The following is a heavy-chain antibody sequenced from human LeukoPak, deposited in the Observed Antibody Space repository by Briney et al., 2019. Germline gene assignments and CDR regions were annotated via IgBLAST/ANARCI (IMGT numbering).Heavy chain of an antibody. CDR1: GFTFSSYW. CDR2: IKQDGSEK. J-gene: IGHJ6*03. V-gene: IGHV3-7*01. D-gene: IGHD3-3*01. CDR3: ARDSRSYYDFWSGLYYYYYYMDV. Sequence: EGSLRLSCAASGFTFSSYWMSWVRQAPGKGLEWVANIKQDGSEKYYVDSVKGRFTISRDNAKNSLYLQMNSLRAEDTAVYYCARDSRSYYDFWSGLYYYYYYMDVWGKGTTVTVSS.